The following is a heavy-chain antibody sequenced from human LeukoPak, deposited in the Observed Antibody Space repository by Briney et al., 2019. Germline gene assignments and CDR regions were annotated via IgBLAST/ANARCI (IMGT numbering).Heavy chain of an antibody. CDR1: GFTFSSYA. CDR2: ISGGGGST. D-gene: IGHD3-9*01. Sequence: PGGSLRLSCAASGFTFSSYAMSWVRQAPGKGLEWVSAISGGGGSTYYADSAKGRFTISRDNSKNTLYLQMNSLRAEDTAVYYCAKDISTGPKTGWYFDLWGRGTLVSVSS. J-gene: IGHJ2*01. CDR3: AKDISTGPKTGWYFDL. V-gene: IGHV3-23*01.